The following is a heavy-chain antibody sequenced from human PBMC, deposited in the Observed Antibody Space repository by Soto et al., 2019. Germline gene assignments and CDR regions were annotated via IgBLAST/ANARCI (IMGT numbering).Heavy chain of an antibody. CDR2: IYYSGST. V-gene: IGHV4-39*01. Sequence: PSETLSLTCTVSGGSISSSSYYWGWIRQPPGKGLEWIGSIYYSGSTYYNPSLKSRVTISVDTSKNQFSLKLSSVTAADTAVYYCARQDYDISAPFDPWGQGTLVTVSS. J-gene: IGHJ5*02. CDR1: GGSISSSSYY. CDR3: ARQDYDISAPFDP. D-gene: IGHD3-9*01.